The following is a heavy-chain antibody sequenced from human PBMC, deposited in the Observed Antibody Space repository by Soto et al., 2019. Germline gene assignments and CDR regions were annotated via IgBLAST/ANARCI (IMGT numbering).Heavy chain of an antibody. J-gene: IGHJ4*02. CDR2: ISSSSSYI. D-gene: IGHD1-1*01. Sequence: PGGSLRLSCAASGFTFSSYSMNWVRQAPGKGLEWVSSISSSSSYIYYADSVKGRFTISRDNSKNTLYLQMNSLRAEDTAVYFYANGAVMSTRYIDYWGQGTLVTVSS. CDR3: ANGAVMSTRYIDY. CDR1: GFTFSSYS. V-gene: IGHV3-21*01.